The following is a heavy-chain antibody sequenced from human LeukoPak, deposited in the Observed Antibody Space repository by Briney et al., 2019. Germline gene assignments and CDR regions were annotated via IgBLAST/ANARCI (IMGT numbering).Heavy chain of an antibody. CDR1: GFNFNKYW. CDR3: ARGVLRYFDSGFGY. V-gene: IGHV3-7*01. CDR2: IKEDGSEK. J-gene: IGHJ4*02. D-gene: IGHD3-9*01. Sequence: GGSLRLSCAASGFNFNKYWMTWVRQAPGKGLEWVANIKEDGSEKHYVDSVKGRFTISRDSAKNSLYLQMNSLRAEDTAVYYCARGVLRYFDSGFGYWGQGTLVTVSS.